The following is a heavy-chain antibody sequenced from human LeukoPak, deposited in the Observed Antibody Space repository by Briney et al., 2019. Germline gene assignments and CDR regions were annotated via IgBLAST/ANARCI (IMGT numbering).Heavy chain of an antibody. Sequence: GGSLRLSCAASGFTFSSYSMNWVRQAPGKGLEWVAYISTIYYADSVKGRFTISRDNAKNSLYLQMNSLRAEDTAVYYCARAASFMGMDVWGKGTTVTVSS. V-gene: IGHV3-48*01. D-gene: IGHD3-10*01. J-gene: IGHJ6*03. CDR3: ARAASFMGMDV. CDR1: GFTFSSYS. CDR2: ISTI.